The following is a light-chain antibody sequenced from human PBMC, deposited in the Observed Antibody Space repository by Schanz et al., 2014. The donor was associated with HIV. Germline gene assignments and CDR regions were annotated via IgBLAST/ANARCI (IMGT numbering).Light chain of an antibody. CDR2: GAS. V-gene: IGKV3-20*01. CDR3: QESYSTPLT. Sequence: EIVLTQSPGTLSLSPGERATLSCRASQSVSGFLPWYQQKPGQAPRLLIYGASSRATGIPDRFSGSGSGTVFTLTISRLEPEDFATYYCQESYSTPLTFGGGTKVESK. CDR1: QSVSGF. J-gene: IGKJ4*01.